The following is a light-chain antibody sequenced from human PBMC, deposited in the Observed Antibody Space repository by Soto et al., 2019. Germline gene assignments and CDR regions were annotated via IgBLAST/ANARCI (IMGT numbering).Light chain of an antibody. CDR1: SSDVGGNNH. V-gene: IGLV2-14*01. J-gene: IGLJ3*02. Sequence: QSALTQPASMSGSPGQSITISCTGTSSDVGGNNHVSWYQQHPGKAPKLIIYGVTNRPSGVSYRFSGSKSGNTASLTISGLQAEDEADYYCGTWDSSLSAAVFGGGTKLTVL. CDR3: GTWDSSLSAAV. CDR2: GVT.